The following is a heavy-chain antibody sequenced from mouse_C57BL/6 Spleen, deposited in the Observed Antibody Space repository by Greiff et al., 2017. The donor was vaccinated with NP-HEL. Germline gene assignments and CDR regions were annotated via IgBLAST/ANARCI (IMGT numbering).Heavy chain of an antibody. Sequence: EVKVVESGEGLVKPGGSLKLSCAASGFTFSSYAMSWVRQTPEKRLEWVAYISSGGDYIYYADTVKGRFTISRDNARNTLYLQMSSLKSEDTAMYYCTKFITTVVARDYYAMDYWGQGTSVTVSS. CDR1: GFTFSSYA. CDR3: TKFITTVVARDYYAMDY. V-gene: IGHV5-9-1*02. CDR2: ISSGGDYI. D-gene: IGHD1-1*01. J-gene: IGHJ4*01.